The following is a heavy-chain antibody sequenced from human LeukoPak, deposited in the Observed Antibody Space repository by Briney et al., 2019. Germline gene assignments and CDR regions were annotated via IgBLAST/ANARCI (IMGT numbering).Heavy chain of an antibody. V-gene: IGHV4-39*07. CDR3: AGYGGYSPFDY. CDR1: GGSISSSSYY. D-gene: IGHD4-23*01. CDR2: INRSGRT. Sequence: SETLSLTCTVSGGSISSSSYYWSWIRQPPGTGLEWIGEINRSGRTNYNPSLKSRVTISVDTSKKQFSLKLSSVTAADTAVYYCAGYGGYSPFDYWGQGTLVTVSS. J-gene: IGHJ4*02.